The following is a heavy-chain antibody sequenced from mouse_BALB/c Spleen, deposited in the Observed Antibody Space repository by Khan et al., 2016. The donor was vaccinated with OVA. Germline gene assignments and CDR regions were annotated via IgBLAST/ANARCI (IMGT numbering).Heavy chain of an antibody. J-gene: IGHJ4*01. CDR1: GYTFTTAG. CDR3: ARGGDTSYRYDGSAMEY. D-gene: IGHD2-14*01. Sequence: QIQLVQSGPELKKPGETVRISCKASGYTFTTAGIQWVQKMPGKGLKWIGWIYTRSGMQKYAADFKGRFAFSLEISVSTAYLQITNLKNEDTATXCGARGGDTSYRYDGSAMEYWGQGTSVTVSS. CDR2: IYTRSGMQ. V-gene: IGHV9-4*02.